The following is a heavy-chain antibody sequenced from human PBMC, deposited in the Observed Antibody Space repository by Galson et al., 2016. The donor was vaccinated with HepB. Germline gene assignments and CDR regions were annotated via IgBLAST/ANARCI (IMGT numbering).Heavy chain of an antibody. V-gene: IGHV2-26*01. CDR2: IFSNDEK. CDR1: GFSLSNVRMG. Sequence: PALVKPTQALTLTCTVSGFSLSNVRMGVSWIRQPPGKALEWLAHIFSNDEKSYSTSLKSRLTISKDTSKSQVVLNMTNMDPVDTATYYCARGESRWGIYYYFGMYVWGQGTTVTVSS. CDR3: ARGESRWGIYYYFGMYV. J-gene: IGHJ6*02. D-gene: IGHD3-16*01.